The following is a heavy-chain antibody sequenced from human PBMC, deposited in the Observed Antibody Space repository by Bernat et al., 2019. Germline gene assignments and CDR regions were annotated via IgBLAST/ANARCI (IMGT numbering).Heavy chain of an antibody. V-gene: IGHV3-49*03. J-gene: IGHJ4*02. CDR1: GFTFGDYA. CDR2: IRSKANGGTI. D-gene: IGHD3-10*01. Sequence: EVQLVESGGGLVQPGRSLRLSCTTSGFTFGDYAMSWFRQAPGKGLEWVSFIRSKANGGTIEYAASVKGRFTISRDDSKSIAYLQMNSLKTEDTAVYYWTRGPSGATGYWGQGTLVTVSS. CDR3: TRGPSGATGY.